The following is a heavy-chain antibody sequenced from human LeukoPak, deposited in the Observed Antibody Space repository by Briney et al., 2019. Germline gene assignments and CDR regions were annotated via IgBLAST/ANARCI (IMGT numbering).Heavy chain of an antibody. V-gene: IGHV4-59*01. J-gene: IGHJ5*02. Sequence: SETLSLTCTVSGGSISSYYWSWIRQPPGKGLEWLGYIYYSGSTNYNPSLKSRVTISVDTSKNQFSLKLSSVTAADTAVYYCARGGDPGVTEEYNWFDPWGQGTLVTVSS. D-gene: IGHD7-27*01. CDR2: IYYSGST. CDR1: GGSISSYY. CDR3: ARGGDPGVTEEYNWFDP.